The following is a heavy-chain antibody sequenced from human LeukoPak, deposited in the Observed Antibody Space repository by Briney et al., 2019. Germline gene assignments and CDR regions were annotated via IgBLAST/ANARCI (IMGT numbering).Heavy chain of an antibody. CDR2: ISSSSSYI. D-gene: IGHD2-2*01. Sequence: GGSLRLSCAASGFTFSTYGMNWVRQAPGKGLEWVSSISSSSSYIYYADSVKGRFTISRDNAKNSLYLQLNSLRAEDTAVYYCSLLGCSSTNCYDFDYWGQGTLVTVSS. V-gene: IGHV3-21*01. J-gene: IGHJ4*02. CDR1: GFTFSTYG. CDR3: SLLGCSSTNCYDFDY.